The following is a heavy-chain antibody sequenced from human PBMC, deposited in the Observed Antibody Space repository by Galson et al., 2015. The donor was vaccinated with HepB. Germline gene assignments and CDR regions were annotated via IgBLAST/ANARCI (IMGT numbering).Heavy chain of an antibody. CDR1: GGSISSSSYY. J-gene: IGHJ4*02. D-gene: IGHD3-22*01. Sequence: LSLTCTVSGGSISSSSYYWGWIRQPPGKGLEWIGSIYYSGSTYYNPSLKSRVTISVDTSKNQFSLKLSSVTAADTAVYYCAREWVYDSSGYGFDYWGQGTLVTVSS. CDR2: IYYSGST. CDR3: AREWVYDSSGYGFDY. V-gene: IGHV4-39*02.